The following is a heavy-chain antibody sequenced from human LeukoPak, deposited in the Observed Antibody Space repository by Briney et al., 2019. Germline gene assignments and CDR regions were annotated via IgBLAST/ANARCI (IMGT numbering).Heavy chain of an antibody. CDR3: AKRGYSSSWNFDS. J-gene: IGHJ4*02. V-gene: IGHV3-30*02. CDR2: IRYGGSNK. Sequence: PAGGSLRLSCAASGFMFSSSGMHWVRQAPGKGLEWVAFIRYGGSNKYYADSVKGRFTISRDNSKNTVSLQMNSLRPEDTAVYYCAKRGYSSSWNFDSWGQGTLVTVSS. CDR1: GFMFSSSG. D-gene: IGHD6-13*01.